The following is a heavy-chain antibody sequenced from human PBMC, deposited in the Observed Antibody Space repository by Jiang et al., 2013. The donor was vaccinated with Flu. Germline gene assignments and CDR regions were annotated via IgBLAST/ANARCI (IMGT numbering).Heavy chain of an antibody. CDR2: ISSSSSYI. V-gene: IGHV3-21*01. CDR1: GFTFSSYS. J-gene: IGHJ5*02. D-gene: IGHD6-13*01. CDR3: ARDGIAAAGAGWFDP. Sequence: EVQLLESGGGLVKPGGSLRLSCAASGFTFSSYSMNWVRQAPGKGLEWVSSISSSSSYIYYADSVKGRFTISRDNAKNSLYLQMNSLRAEDTAVYYCARDGIAAAGAGWFDPWGQGTPGHRLL.